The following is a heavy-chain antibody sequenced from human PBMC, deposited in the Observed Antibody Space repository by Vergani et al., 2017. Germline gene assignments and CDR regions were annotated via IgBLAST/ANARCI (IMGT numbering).Heavy chain of an antibody. Sequence: EVQLVESGGGLLQPGRSLRLSCAASGFTFDASAMHWVRQAPGKGLEWVSGISRDSGSIGYADSVKGRFNISRDNAKNSLYLQMNSLRAEDTALYYCAKDHLPILTGYFDDWGQGTLVTVSS. CDR3: AKDHLPILTGYFDD. V-gene: IGHV3-9*01. CDR1: GFTFDASA. D-gene: IGHD3-9*01. CDR2: ISRDSGSI. J-gene: IGHJ4*02.